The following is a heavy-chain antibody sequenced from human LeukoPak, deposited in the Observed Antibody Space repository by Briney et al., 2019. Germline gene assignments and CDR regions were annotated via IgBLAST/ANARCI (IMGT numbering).Heavy chain of an antibody. D-gene: IGHD2-8*01. J-gene: IGHJ4*02. CDR2: INTNGDKT. Sequence: GGSLRLSCSASGFVFNRYFLHWVRQVPGKGLEYIARINTNGDKTYDVNSVRGRFTISRDNFKNTLYLHMNSLRAEDTAVYYCTRGTMDRPGVDCWGQGTLVTVSS. CDR3: TRGTMDRPGVDC. V-gene: IGHV3-64*04. CDR1: GFVFNRYF.